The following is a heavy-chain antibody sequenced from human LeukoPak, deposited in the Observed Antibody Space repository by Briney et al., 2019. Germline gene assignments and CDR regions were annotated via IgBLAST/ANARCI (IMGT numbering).Heavy chain of an antibody. D-gene: IGHD2-2*01. J-gene: IGHJ4*02. CDR2: IRYDGSNK. V-gene: IGHV3-30*02. Sequence: PGGSLRLSCAASGFTFSSYGMHWVRQAPGKGLEWVAFIRYDGSNKYYADSVKGRFTISRDNSKNTLYLQMNSLRAEDTAVYYCAKDDCSSTSCYPKDWGQGTLVTVSS. CDR1: GFTFSSYG. CDR3: AKDDCSSTSCYPKD.